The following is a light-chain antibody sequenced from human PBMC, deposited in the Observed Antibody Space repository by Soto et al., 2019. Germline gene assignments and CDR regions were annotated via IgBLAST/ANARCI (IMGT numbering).Light chain of an antibody. CDR2: AAP. V-gene: IGKV1-9*01. CDR1: QGISSY. Sequence: DIQLTQSPSFLSASVGDRVTITCRASQGISSYLAWYQQRAGKAPKFLMYAAPTLQSGVPSRSSGSGSGTEFALTISSLQPEDFATYYCQQLKNYPLTFGGGTKVDIK. J-gene: IGKJ4*01. CDR3: QQLKNYPLT.